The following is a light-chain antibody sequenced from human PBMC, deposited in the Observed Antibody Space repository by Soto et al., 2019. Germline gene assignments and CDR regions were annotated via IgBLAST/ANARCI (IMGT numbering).Light chain of an antibody. J-gene: IGKJ1*01. CDR2: GIS. V-gene: IGKV1-17*03. Sequence: DIQMTQSPSAMSASVGDRVTISCRASQGIGNYLAWFQQKPGKVPKRLIYGISSRATGIPDRFSGSGSGTDFTLTISRLEPEDFVVYYCQQYGSSLPWTFGQGTKVEIK. CDR1: QGIGNY. CDR3: QQYGSSLPWT.